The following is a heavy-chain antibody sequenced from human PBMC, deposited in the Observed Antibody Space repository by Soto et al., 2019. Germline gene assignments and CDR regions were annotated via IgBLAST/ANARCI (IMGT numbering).Heavy chain of an antibody. D-gene: IGHD2-15*01. V-gene: IGHV3-64D*08. CDR2: ITSDGDNT. CDR3: VKGNQLLRYYFEF. CDR1: GITFRNYA. J-gene: IGHJ4*02. Sequence: LSLSCSVSGITFRNYAMHWVRQAPGRGLEYVSGITSDGDNTWHADSVKDRFTISRDNSDDTLYLQMSSLRVEDTAKYYCVKGNQLLRYYFEFWGQGTLVTVSS.